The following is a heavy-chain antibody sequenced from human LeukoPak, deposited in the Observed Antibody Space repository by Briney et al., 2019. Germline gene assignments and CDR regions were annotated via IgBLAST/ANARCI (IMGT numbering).Heavy chain of an antibody. Sequence: GGSLRLSCAASGFTLSDYYMTWVRQAPGKGLEWVSYISSSGSAIYYGDSVKGRFTISRDNAKNSLYLQMNSLRAEDTAVYYCAELGITMIGGVWGKGTTVTISS. CDR1: GFTLSDYY. CDR2: ISSSGSAI. D-gene: IGHD3-10*02. CDR3: AELGITMIGGV. J-gene: IGHJ6*04. V-gene: IGHV3-11*04.